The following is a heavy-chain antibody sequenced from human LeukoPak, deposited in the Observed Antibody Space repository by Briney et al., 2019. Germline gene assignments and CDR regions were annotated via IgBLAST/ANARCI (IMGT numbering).Heavy chain of an antibody. V-gene: IGHV3-23*01. CDR2: ISGSGGST. Sequence: GGSLRLSCAASGFTFSSYAMSWVRQAPGKGLEWVSAISGSGGSTYYADSVKGRFTISRDNAKNSLYLQMNSLRAEDTAVYYCARDGDGYNFGFDYWGQGTLVTVSS. CDR1: GFTFSSYA. CDR3: ARDGDGYNFGFDY. D-gene: IGHD5-24*01. J-gene: IGHJ4*02.